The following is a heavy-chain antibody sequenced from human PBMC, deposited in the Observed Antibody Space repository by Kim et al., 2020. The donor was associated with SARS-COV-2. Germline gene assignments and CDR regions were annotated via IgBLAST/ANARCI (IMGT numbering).Heavy chain of an antibody. CDR2: FDPEDGET. CDR3: ATLPFWSSELVSLIDY. J-gene: IGHJ4*02. CDR1: GYTLTELS. V-gene: IGHV1-24*01. Sequence: ASVKVSCKVSGYTLTELSMHWVRQAPGKGLEWMGGFDPEDGETIYAQKFQGRVTMTEDTSTDTAYMELSSLRSEDTAVYYCATLPFWSSELVSLIDYWGQGTLVTVSS. D-gene: IGHD3-3*01.